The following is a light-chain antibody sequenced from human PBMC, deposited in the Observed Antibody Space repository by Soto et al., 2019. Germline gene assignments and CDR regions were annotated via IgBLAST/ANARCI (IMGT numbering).Light chain of an antibody. Sequence: QSALTQPPSASGSPGQSVTISCTGTSSDVGGYNYVSWYQQHPGKAPQLIIYEVSKRPSGVPDRFSGSKSGNTASLTVSGLQADDEADYYCSSYAATNNYVFGSGTKLTVL. V-gene: IGLV2-8*01. CDR1: SSDVGGYNY. CDR3: SSYAATNNYV. CDR2: EVS. J-gene: IGLJ1*01.